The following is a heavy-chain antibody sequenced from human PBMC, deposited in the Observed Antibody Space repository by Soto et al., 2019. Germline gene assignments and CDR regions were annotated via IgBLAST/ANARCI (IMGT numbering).Heavy chain of an antibody. CDR3: PRGGHDFGSGLEDS. V-gene: IGHV4-61*01. J-gene: IGHJ5*02. Sequence: SETLSLTCTVSGGSVSSCSYYWSWIRQPPGKGLEWIGYIYYSGSTNYNPSLKSRVTISVDTSKNQFSLKLSSVTAADTAVYYCPRGGHDFGSGLEDSWGQGTLVTVSS. D-gene: IGHD3-3*01. CDR2: IYYSGST. CDR1: GGSVSSCSYY.